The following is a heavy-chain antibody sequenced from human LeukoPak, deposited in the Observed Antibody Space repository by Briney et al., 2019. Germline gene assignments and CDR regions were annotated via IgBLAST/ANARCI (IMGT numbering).Heavy chain of an antibody. J-gene: IGHJ4*02. CDR1: GFTFSSYS. CDR3: ARAWSDYDFWSGYLSFGY. V-gene: IGHV3-21*01. D-gene: IGHD3-3*01. CDR2: ISSSSGYI. Sequence: GGSLRLSCAASGFTFSSYSMNWVRQAPGKGLEWVSSISSSSGYIYYADSVKGRFTISRDNAKNSLYLQMNSLRAEDTAVYYCARAWSDYDFWSGYLSFGYWGQGTLVTVSS.